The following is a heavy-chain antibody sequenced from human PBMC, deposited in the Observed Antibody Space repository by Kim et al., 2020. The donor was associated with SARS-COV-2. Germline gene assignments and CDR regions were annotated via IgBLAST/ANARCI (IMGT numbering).Heavy chain of an antibody. CDR2: IGSGGVNT. Sequence: GGSLRLSCAAAGFTFSRYAMNWVRQAPGKGLEWVATIGSGGVNTFYADSVKGRFTISRDTSKNTLYLQMNSLRAEDTALYYCARTNNLDSWGQGTLVTVTS. V-gene: IGHV3-23*01. CDR3: ARTNNLDS. D-gene: IGHD1-7*01. CDR1: GFTFSRYA. J-gene: IGHJ4*02.